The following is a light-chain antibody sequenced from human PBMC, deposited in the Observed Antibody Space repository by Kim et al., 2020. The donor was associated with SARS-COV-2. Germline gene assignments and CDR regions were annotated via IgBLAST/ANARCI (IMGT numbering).Light chain of an antibody. V-gene: IGKV3-15*01. CDR2: GAS. Sequence: EIVMTQSPATLSVSPWERVTLSCRASQSVDSNLAWYQQKPGQAPRLLIYGASTRATDIPARFSGSGSGTEFTLIISSLQSEDFAVYYCQQYSHWPPYTFGQGTKVDIK. CDR3: QQYSHWPPYT. J-gene: IGKJ2*01. CDR1: QSVDSN.